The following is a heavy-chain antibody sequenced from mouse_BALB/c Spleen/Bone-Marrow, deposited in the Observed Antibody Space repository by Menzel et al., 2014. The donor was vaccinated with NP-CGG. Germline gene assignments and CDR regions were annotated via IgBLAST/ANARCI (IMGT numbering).Heavy chain of an antibody. J-gene: IGHJ2*01. CDR1: GFSLTSYG. D-gene: IGHD1-2*01. CDR2: IWAGGST. Sequence: VHLVESGPGLVAPSQSLSITCTVSGFSLTSYGVHWVRQPPGKGLEWLGVIWAGGSTNYNSALMSRLSINKDNSKSQVFLKMNSLQTDDTAMYYCARGGEFITTAFEYWSQGTTLTVSS. CDR3: ARGGEFITTAFEY. V-gene: IGHV2-9*02.